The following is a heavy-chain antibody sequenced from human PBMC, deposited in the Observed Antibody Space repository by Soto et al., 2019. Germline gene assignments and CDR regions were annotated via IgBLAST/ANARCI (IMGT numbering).Heavy chain of an antibody. CDR3: ARGVYGSGNYYTGPSAFDI. CDR2: TIPVFNTA. D-gene: IGHD3-10*01. CDR1: GGTLSDHG. V-gene: IGHV1-69*06. Sequence: QVQLEQSGAEVKKPGSSVKVSCKGSGGTLSDHGVAWLRQAPGQGLEWMGGTIPVFNTAKYAQKFQGRVTLTADKFTNIAYMELSSLRSEDTAFYFCARGVYGSGNYYTGPSAFDIWGQGTMVIVSS. J-gene: IGHJ3*02.